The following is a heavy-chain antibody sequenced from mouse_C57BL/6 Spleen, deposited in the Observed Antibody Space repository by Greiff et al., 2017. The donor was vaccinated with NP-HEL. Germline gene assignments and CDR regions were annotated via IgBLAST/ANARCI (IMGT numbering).Heavy chain of an antibody. V-gene: IGHV1-55*01. CDR3: ARYPHYYGSSNWYFDV. J-gene: IGHJ1*03. D-gene: IGHD1-1*01. CDR2: IYPGSGST. CDR1: GYTFTSYW. Sequence: QVQLQQPGAELVKPGASVKMSCKASGYTFTSYWITWVKQRPGQGLEWIGDIYPGSGSTNYNEKFTSTATLTVDTYSSTAYMQLSSLTSQDTEDYYGARYPHYYGSSNWYFDVWGTGTTVTVAS.